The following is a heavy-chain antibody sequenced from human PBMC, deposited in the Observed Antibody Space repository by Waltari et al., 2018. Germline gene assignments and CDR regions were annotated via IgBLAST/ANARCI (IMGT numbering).Heavy chain of an antibody. Sequence: QLQLQESGPGLVKPSETLSLTCTVSGGSISSSSYYWGWIRQHPGKGLEWIGSIYYSGSTYYNPSLKSRVTISVDTSKNQFSLKLSSVTAADTAVYYCASSPEWLPLDYWGQGTLVTVSS. CDR1: GGSISSSSYY. V-gene: IGHV4-39*01. D-gene: IGHD3-3*01. CDR2: IYYSGST. CDR3: ASSPEWLPLDY. J-gene: IGHJ4*02.